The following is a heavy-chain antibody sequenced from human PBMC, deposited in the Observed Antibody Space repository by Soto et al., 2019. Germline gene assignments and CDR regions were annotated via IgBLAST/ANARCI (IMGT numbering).Heavy chain of an antibody. Sequence: EVQLVETGGGLIQPGGSLSLSCAASGFSINSKYMTWVRQAPGKGLEWVSLTYTGGNTLYADSVKGRFTVARDTSTNTLFLQMDSLRGDETAIYYCAREGYPYGLDSWGQGSLVAVSS. V-gene: IGHV3-53*02. CDR1: GFSINSKY. J-gene: IGHJ4*02. CDR3: AREGYPYGLDS. D-gene: IGHD4-17*01. CDR2: TYTGGNT.